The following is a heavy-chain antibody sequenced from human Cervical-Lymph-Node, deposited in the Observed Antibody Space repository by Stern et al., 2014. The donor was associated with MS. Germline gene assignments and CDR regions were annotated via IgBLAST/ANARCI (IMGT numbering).Heavy chain of an antibody. J-gene: IGHJ2*01. CDR1: GGSVSSTNW. CDR2: IYHSWPF. Sequence: QVQLQESGPGLVKPSGTLSLTCAVSGGSVSSTNWWSWVRQSPGKGLEWIGNIYHSWPFNYRRSLRIRVPISIATSKNHLSLHLTSVTAADTAVYYCARERQQYCNSEGCSYWYFDLWGRGTLVTVSS. CDR3: ARERQQYCNSEGCSYWYFDL. V-gene: IGHV4-4*02. D-gene: IGHD2/OR15-2a*01.